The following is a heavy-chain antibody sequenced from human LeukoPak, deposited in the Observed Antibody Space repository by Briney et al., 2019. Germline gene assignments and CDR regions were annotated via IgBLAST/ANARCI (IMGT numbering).Heavy chain of an antibody. CDR3: AREGIVGATVPYYFDY. Sequence: GGSLRLSCAASGFTFSSYAMHWVRQAPGKGLEWVAVISYDGSNKYYADSVKGRFTISRDNSKNTLYLQMNSLRAEDTAVYYRAREGIVGATVPYYFDYWGQGTLVTVSS. D-gene: IGHD1-26*01. J-gene: IGHJ4*02. V-gene: IGHV3-30*04. CDR1: GFTFSSYA. CDR2: ISYDGSNK.